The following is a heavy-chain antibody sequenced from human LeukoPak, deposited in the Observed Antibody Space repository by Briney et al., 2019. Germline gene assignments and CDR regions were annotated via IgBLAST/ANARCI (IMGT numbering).Heavy chain of an antibody. Sequence: ASVKVSCKASGYTFTSYYMHWVRQAPGQGLEWMGIINPSGGSTSYAQKFQGRVTMTRDTSISTAYMELSRLRSDDTAVYYCARGDYIVATITYDYWGQGTLVTVSS. V-gene: IGHV1-46*01. D-gene: IGHD5-12*01. CDR3: ARGDYIVATITYDY. J-gene: IGHJ4*02. CDR2: INPSGGST. CDR1: GYTFTSYY.